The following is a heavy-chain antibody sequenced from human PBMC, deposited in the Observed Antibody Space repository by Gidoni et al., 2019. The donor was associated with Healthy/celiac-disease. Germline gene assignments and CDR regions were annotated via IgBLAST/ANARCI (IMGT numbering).Heavy chain of an antibody. D-gene: IGHD6-19*01. J-gene: IGHJ4*02. CDR1: GFTFDDYT. V-gene: IGHV3-43*01. Sequence: EVQLVESGGVVVQPGGSLRLSCAASGFTFDDYTMHWVRQAPGKGLEWVSLISWDGGSTYYADSVKGRFTISRDNSKNSLYLQMNSLRTEDTALYYCANGGVFGGSGWSFDYWGQGTLVTVSS. CDR2: ISWDGGST. CDR3: ANGGVFGGSGWSFDY.